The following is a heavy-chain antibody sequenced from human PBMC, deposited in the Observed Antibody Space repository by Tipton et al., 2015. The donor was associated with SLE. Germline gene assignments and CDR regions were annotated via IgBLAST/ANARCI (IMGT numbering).Heavy chain of an antibody. J-gene: IGHJ4*02. CDR2: IYHSGST. CDR3: AREGDDDY. D-gene: IGHD3-16*01. V-gene: IGHV4-38-2*01. Sequence: TLSLTCAVSGYSIRSGYYWGWVRQPPGKGLEWIGSIYHSGSTYYNPPLKSRVTISVDTSKNQFSLKLSSVTAADTAVYYCAREGDDDYWGQGTLVTVSS. CDR1: GYSIRSGYY.